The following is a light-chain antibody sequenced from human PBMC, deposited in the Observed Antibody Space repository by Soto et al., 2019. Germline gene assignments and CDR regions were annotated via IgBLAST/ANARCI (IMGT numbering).Light chain of an antibody. CDR2: GNS. V-gene: IGLV1-40*01. CDR1: SSNIGAGYD. Sequence: QSVLTQPPSVSGAPGQRVTISCTGSSSNIGAGYDVHWYQQLPGTAPKLLIYGNSNRPSGVPDRFSGSKSGTSASRAITGLQAEDEADYYCQSYDSSLGYVFGTGTKLTVL. CDR3: QSYDSSLGYV. J-gene: IGLJ1*01.